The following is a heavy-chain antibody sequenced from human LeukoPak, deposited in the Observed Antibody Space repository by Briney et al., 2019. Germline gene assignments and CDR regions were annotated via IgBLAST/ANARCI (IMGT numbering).Heavy chain of an antibody. CDR1: GFSFSDFE. D-gene: IGHD6-13*01. V-gene: IGHV3-48*03. Sequence: PGGSLRLSCAASGFSFSDFEMNWVRQAPGKGLEWISYISSSGSGLYYADSVKGRFTISRDNAKNSLFLQMNSLGAEDTAVYYCVRDPTNLYSTSWYGFDYWGQGTLVTVSS. CDR3: VRDPTNLYSTSWYGFDY. J-gene: IGHJ4*02. CDR2: ISSSGSGL.